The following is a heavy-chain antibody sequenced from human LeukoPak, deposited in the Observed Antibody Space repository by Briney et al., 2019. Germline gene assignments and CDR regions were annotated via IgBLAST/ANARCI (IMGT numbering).Heavy chain of an antibody. D-gene: IGHD5-24*01. V-gene: IGHV3-48*03. Sequence: GGSLRLSCAASGFIFSSYEMNWVRQAPGKGLEWVSYIGTGTTIYYSDSVKGRFTISRDNAKNSLYLQMNNLRAEDTGIYYCARDGTKGNPRWPQPYYYYYYMDVWGKGTTVTVSS. CDR3: ARDGTKGNPRWPQPYYYYYYMDV. CDR2: IGTGTTI. J-gene: IGHJ6*03. CDR1: GFIFSSYE.